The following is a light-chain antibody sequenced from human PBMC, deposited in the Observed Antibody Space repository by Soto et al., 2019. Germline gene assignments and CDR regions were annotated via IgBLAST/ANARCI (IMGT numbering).Light chain of an antibody. Sequence: DVVVTQSPLSLPVTLGQAASISCRSSQSLVHRDGNTYLGWFRQRPGQSPRRLIYKVSNREAGVPDRFSGSGSGNDFTLKISRVEAEDVGLYYCMQGSHWPPITFGQGTRLGIK. J-gene: IGKJ5*01. V-gene: IGKV2-30*02. CDR1: QSLVHRDGNTY. CDR2: KVS. CDR3: MQGSHWPPIT.